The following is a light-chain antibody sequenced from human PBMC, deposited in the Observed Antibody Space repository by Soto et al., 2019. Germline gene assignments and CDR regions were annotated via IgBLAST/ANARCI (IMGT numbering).Light chain of an antibody. CDR1: QSISSW. CDR3: HKYRSYST. J-gene: IGKJ1*01. CDR2: DAS. Sequence: DIQMTQSPSTLSASFGDRVTITCRASQSISSWLSWYQQKPGKAPKLLIYDASTLQSGVPSRFSGSGSGTEFTLTISKLQPDEFSTYHCHKYRSYSTFGQGTKVDIK. V-gene: IGKV1-5*01.